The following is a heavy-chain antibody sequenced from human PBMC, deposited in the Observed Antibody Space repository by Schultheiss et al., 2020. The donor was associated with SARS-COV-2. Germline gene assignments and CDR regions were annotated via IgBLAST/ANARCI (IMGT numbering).Heavy chain of an antibody. CDR2: IWYDGSNK. CDR1: GFTFSSYG. J-gene: IGHJ6*02. D-gene: IGHD2-2*01. CDR3: AGGRYCSSTSCPGNYYGMDV. Sequence: GGSLRLSCAASGFTFSSYGMHWVRQAPGKGLEWVAVIWYDGSNKYYADSVKGRFTISRYNSKNTLYLQMNSLRAEDTAVYYCAGGRYCSSTSCPGNYYGMDVWGQGTTVTVSS. V-gene: IGHV3-33*01.